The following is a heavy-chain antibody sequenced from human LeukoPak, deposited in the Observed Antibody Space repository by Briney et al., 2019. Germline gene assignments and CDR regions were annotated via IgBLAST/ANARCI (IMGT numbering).Heavy chain of an antibody. CDR3: ARDQAPRNYGSGSFDP. CDR2: IKQDGSEK. Sequence: PGGSLRLSCAASGFTFSSYWMSWVRQAPGKGLEWVANIKQDGSEKYYVDSVKGRFTISRDNAKNLLYLQMNSLRAEDTAVYYCARDQAPRNYGSGSFDPWGQGTLVTVSS. J-gene: IGHJ5*02. CDR1: GFTFSSYW. D-gene: IGHD3-10*01. V-gene: IGHV3-7*01.